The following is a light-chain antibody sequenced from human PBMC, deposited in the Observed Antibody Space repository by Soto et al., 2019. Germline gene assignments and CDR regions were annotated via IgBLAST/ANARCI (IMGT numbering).Light chain of an antibody. CDR1: QSVTSY. J-gene: IGKJ5*01. Sequence: EIVMTQSPVTLTVSAGERATLSSRASQSVTSYLAWYQQRPGQAPRLLIYDASRRATGIPARFSGSGSGADFTLTISTLEPEDFAVYYCQQRSSWPITFGQGTRLEI. V-gene: IGKV3-11*01. CDR2: DAS. CDR3: QQRSSWPIT.